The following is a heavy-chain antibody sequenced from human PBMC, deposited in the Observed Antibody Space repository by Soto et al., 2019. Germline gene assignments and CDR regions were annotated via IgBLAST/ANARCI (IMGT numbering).Heavy chain of an antibody. CDR1: GFTLSRHW. V-gene: IGHV3-74*01. CDR3: ARVADCTYSSNCNGRAAFDM. CDR2: INRDGSTI. J-gene: IGHJ3*02. D-gene: IGHD6-13*01. Sequence: EVQLVESGGGLAQPGGSLRLSCAASGFTLSRHWLHWVRQAPGKGLVWVSRINRDGSTINYDDSVRGRYTISRDNAKNTLSLQMNSLRAEDTAVYYCARVADCTYSSNCNGRAAFDMWGQGTMVTVSS.